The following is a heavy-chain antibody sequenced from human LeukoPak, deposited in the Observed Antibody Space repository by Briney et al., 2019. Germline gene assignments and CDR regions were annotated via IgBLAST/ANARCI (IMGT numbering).Heavy chain of an antibody. CDR3: ARSALWFGELLVE. CDR1: GGSISSYY. CDR2: IYYSGST. V-gene: IGHV4-59*01. D-gene: IGHD3-10*01. J-gene: IGHJ4*02. Sequence: SETLSLTCTVSGGSISSYYWSWIRQPPGKGLEWIGYIYYSGSTNYNPSLKSRVTISVDTSKNQFSLKLSSVTAADTAVYYCARSALWFGELLVEWGQGTLVTVSS.